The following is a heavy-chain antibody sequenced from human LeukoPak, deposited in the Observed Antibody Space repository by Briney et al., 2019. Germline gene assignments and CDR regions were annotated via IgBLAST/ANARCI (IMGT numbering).Heavy chain of an antibody. CDR2: IYTGGSI. CDR1: GFTVSSNY. D-gene: IGHD3-10*01. V-gene: IGHV3-66*01. CDR3: ARDHAVGVNDYGMDV. Sequence: GGSLRLSCAVSGFTVSSNYMSWVRQAPGKGLEWVSIIYTGGSIYYADSVRGRFTISRDNSKNTLYLQMNSLRVEDTAAYYCARDHAVGVNDYGMDVWGQGTTVTVSS. J-gene: IGHJ6*02.